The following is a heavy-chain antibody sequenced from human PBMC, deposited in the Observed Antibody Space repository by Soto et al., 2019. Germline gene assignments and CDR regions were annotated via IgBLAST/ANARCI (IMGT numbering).Heavy chain of an antibody. CDR1: GCSSSRGGYS. J-gene: IGHJ4*02. V-gene: IGHV4-30-2*01. CDR2: IYHSGST. CDR3: ASGPIGDYTDGFDY. D-gene: IGHD4-17*01. Sequence: SETLSLTCAFSGCSSSRGGYSWRWIRQPPGKGLEWIGYIYHSGSTYYNPSLKSRVTISVDRSKNQFSLKLSSVTAADTAVYYCASGPIGDYTDGFDYWGQGTLVTVSS.